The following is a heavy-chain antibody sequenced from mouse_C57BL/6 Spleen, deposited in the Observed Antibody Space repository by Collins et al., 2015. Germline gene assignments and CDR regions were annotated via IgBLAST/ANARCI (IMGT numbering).Heavy chain of an antibody. CDR2: INTETGEP. V-gene: IGHV9-2-1*01. CDR1: GYTFTDYS. Sequence: QIQLVQSGPELKKPGETVKISCKASGYTFTDYSMHWVKQAPGKGLKWMGWINTETGEPTYADDFKGRFAFSSETSASTAYLQINNLKNEDTATYFCARAIYYYGMDYWGQGTSVTVSS. J-gene: IGHJ4*01. CDR3: ARAIYYYGMDY.